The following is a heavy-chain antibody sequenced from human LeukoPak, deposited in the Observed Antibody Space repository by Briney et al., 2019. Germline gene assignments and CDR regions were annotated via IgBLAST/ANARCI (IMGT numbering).Heavy chain of an antibody. Sequence: GGSLRLSCVAPGFTFVSHWMTWVCQAPGKGLEWVANINQDGSEKYYVDSVKGRFTISRDKAKNSVYVKMNRLRVEDTAVYYCARCTTGRTFGSLREIKRSREIDYWGQGTLVTVSS. J-gene: IGHJ4*02. CDR3: ARCTTGRTFGSLREIKRSREIDY. D-gene: IGHD1-1*01. CDR2: INQDGSEK. V-gene: IGHV3-7*01. CDR1: GFTFVSHW.